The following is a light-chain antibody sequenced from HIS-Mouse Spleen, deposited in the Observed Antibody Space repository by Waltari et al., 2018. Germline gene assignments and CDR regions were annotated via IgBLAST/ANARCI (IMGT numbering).Light chain of an antibody. CDR2: EDS. Sequence: SYELTQPPSRSVSPGQTARITRSGDALPKKYAYWYQQKSGQAPVLVIYEDSKRPSGIPERFSGSSSGTMATLTISGAQVEDEADYYCYSTDSSGNHRVFGGGTKLTVL. V-gene: IGLV3-10*01. CDR3: YSTDSSGNHRV. J-gene: IGLJ2*01. CDR1: ALPKKY.